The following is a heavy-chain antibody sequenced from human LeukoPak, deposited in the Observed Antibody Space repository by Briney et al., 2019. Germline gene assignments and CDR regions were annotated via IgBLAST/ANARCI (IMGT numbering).Heavy chain of an antibody. J-gene: IGHJ4*02. CDR2: INHSGST. CDR3: ASRPIFGVVNIDY. CDR1: GGSFSGYY. D-gene: IGHD3-3*01. V-gene: IGHV4-34*01. Sequence: SETLSLTCAVYGGSFSGYYWSWIRQPPGKGLEWIGEINHSGSTNYNPSLTSRVTISVDTSKNQFSLTLSSVTAADTAVYYCASRPIFGVVNIDYWGQGTLVTVPS.